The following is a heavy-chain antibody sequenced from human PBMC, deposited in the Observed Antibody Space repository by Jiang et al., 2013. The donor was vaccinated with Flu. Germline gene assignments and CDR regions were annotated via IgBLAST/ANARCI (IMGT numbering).Heavy chain of an antibody. Sequence: LLKPSQTLSLTCTVSGGSISSGDYYWSWIRQPPGKGLEWIGSVYYTGTTYYNPSLKSRLTISVDTSKNQLSLKLSSVTATDTAVYYCARPIQGGGKYYYWGRGTLVTVSS. CDR2: VYYTGTT. D-gene: IGHD1-26*01. CDR1: GGSISSGDYY. J-gene: IGHJ4*02. V-gene: IGHV4-30-2*03. CDR3: ARPIQGGGKYYY.